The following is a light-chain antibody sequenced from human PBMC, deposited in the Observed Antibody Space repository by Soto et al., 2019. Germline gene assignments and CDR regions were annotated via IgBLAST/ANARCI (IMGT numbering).Light chain of an antibody. Sequence: ESMLTQSPGTLSLSPGERATLSCRASRSVSSRYITWYQQKPGQAPRLLIYGASIRATGIPDRFSGSGSVTDFTLTISRLEAEDFAVYYCQQFGDSPPAFTFGQGTKLEI. V-gene: IGKV3-20*01. CDR2: GAS. J-gene: IGKJ2*01. CDR3: QQFGDSPPAFT. CDR1: RSVSSRY.